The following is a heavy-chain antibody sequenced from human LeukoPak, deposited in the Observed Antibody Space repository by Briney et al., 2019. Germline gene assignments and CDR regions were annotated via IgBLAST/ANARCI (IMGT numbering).Heavy chain of an antibody. Sequence: TGGSLRLSCAASGFTFSSYEMNWVRQAPGKGLEWVSYISSSGSTIYYADSVKGRFTISRDNAKNSLYLQMNSLRAEDTAVYYCAREAPVGSEPLMDVWGKGTTVTISS. CDR3: AREAPVGSEPLMDV. D-gene: IGHD4-23*01. CDR2: ISSSGSTI. J-gene: IGHJ6*03. V-gene: IGHV3-48*03. CDR1: GFTFSSYE.